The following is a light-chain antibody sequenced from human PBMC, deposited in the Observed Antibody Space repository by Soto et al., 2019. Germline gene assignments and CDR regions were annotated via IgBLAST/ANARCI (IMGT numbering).Light chain of an antibody. V-gene: IGLV2-11*01. Sequence: QSALTQPRSVSGSPGQSVTISCTGTSGDVGGYNYVSWYQQHPGKAPKLMIYDVTNRPSGVSDRFSGSKSVNTASLTISGLQPEDEADYYCSSYTIKNTWVFGGGTKVTVL. CDR2: DVT. CDR1: SGDVGGYNY. CDR3: SSYTIKNTWV. J-gene: IGLJ3*02.